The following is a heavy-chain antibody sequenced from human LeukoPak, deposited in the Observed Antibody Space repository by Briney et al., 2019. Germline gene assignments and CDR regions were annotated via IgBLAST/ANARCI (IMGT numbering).Heavy chain of an antibody. D-gene: IGHD3-22*01. V-gene: IGHV3-66*01. Sequence: PGGSLRLSCAASGFTVSSNYMSWVRQAPGKGLEWVSVIYRVGSTYYADSVKGRFTISRDNSKNTLYLQMNSLRAEDTAVYYCARNYYDSSAYYYFDYWGQGTLVTVSS. CDR3: ARNYYDSSAYYYFDY. CDR2: IYRVGST. CDR1: GFTVSSNY. J-gene: IGHJ4*02.